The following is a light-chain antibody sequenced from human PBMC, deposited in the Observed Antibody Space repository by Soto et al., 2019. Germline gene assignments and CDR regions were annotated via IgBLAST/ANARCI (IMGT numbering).Light chain of an antibody. Sequence: QSVLTQPASVSGSPGQSITISCTGTSSDVGANIFVSWYQQHPGKVPKLMIYTVSSRPSGVSQRFSGSKSGNTASLTISGLQAEDEADYYCSSFTTDSTYVFXTGTKV. J-gene: IGLJ1*01. CDR2: TVS. CDR3: SSFTTDSTYV. V-gene: IGLV2-14*01. CDR1: SSDVGANIF.